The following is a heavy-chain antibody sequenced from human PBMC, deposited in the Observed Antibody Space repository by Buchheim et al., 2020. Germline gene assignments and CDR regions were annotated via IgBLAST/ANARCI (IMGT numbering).Heavy chain of an antibody. Sequence: QVHLVQSGAEVKKPGASVKVSCKASGYTFTIYGIHWVRQAPGQGLEWMGWINAGSGYTKYSQKFQGRVSITRDTPARTAYMELSSLRSEDTAVYYCARADGASSFDYWGQGTL. D-gene: IGHD1-26*01. V-gene: IGHV1-3*01. CDR1: GYTFTIYG. CDR3: ARADGASSFDY. CDR2: INAGSGYT. J-gene: IGHJ4*02.